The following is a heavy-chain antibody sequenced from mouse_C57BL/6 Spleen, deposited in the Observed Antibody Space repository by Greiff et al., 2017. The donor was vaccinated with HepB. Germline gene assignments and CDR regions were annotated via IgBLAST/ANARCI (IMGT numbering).Heavy chain of an antibody. CDR2: INPNNGGT. CDR3: ARVAPAFAY. V-gene: IGHV1-26*01. J-gene: IGHJ3*01. Sequence: EVQLQQSGPELVKPGASVKISCKASGYTFTDYYMNWVKQSHGKSLEWIGDINPNNGGTSYNQKFKGKATLTVDKSSSTAYMELRSLTSEDSAVYYCARVAPAFAYWGQGTLVTVSA. CDR1: GYTFTDYY.